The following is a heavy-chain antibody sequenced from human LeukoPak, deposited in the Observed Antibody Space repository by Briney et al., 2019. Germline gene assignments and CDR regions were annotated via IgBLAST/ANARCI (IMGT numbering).Heavy chain of an antibody. D-gene: IGHD7-27*01. J-gene: IGHJ4*02. CDR2: IKQDGSEK. CDR1: GFTFSSYW. CDR3: ARDPAGPELGIFFDY. Sequence: QPGGSLRLSCAASGFTFSSYWMSWVRQAPGKGLEWVANIKQDGSEKYYVDSVKGRFTISRDNAKNSLYLQMNSLRAEDTVVYYCARDPAGPELGIFFDYWGQGTLVTVSS. V-gene: IGHV3-7*01.